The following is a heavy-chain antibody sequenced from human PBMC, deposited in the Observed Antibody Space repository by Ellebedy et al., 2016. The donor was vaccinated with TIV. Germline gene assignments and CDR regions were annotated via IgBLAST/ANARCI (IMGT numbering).Heavy chain of an antibody. CDR3: AREGAYGDFSPGQYGMDV. CDR1: GFTFNSYV. J-gene: IGHJ6*02. Sequence: GESLKISCAASGFTFNSYVMHWVRQAPGKGLEWVALISYDGSNQYWADSVKGRFTISRDNAQNSLHLQMNSLRVEDTAVYYCAREGAYGDFSPGQYGMDVWGQGTTVSVS. V-gene: IGHV3-30*04. CDR2: ISYDGSNQ. D-gene: IGHD4-17*01.